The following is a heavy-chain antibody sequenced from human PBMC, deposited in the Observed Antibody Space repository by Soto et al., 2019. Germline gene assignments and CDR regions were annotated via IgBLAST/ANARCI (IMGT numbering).Heavy chain of an antibody. CDR3: ARGSTREAVAGTSALDP. CDR2: IIPIFGTA. V-gene: IGHV1-69*13. J-gene: IGHJ5*02. CDR1: GDTFSSYA. Sequence: ASVKVSCKASGDTFSSYAINWVRQAPGQGLEWMGGIIPIFGTANYAQKFQGRVTITADESTSTAYMELSSLRSEDTAVYYFARGSTREAVAGTSALDPWGQGTLVTVSS. D-gene: IGHD6-19*01.